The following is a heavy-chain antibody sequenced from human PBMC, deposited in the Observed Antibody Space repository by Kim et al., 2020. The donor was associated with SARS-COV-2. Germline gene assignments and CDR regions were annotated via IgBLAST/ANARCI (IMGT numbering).Heavy chain of an antibody. CDR3: SSPYYYDSKFPGSY. V-gene: IGHV3-30-3*01. CDR2: ISYDGSNK. J-gene: IGHJ4*02. Sequence: GGSLRLSCAASGFTFSSYAMHWVRQAPGKGLEWVAVISYDGSNKYYADSVKGRFTISRDNSKNTLYLQMNSLRAEDTAVYYCSSPYYYDSKFPGSYWGQG. D-gene: IGHD3-22*01. CDR1: GFTFSSYA.